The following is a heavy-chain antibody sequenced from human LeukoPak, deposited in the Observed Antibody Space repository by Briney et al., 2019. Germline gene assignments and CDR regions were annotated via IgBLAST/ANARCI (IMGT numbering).Heavy chain of an antibody. Sequence: SETLSLTCTVSGGSISSYYWNWIRQPPGKGLEWIAYISDIGSINYNPSPKSRVTISLDTSKNQFSLKLSSVTAADTAVYYCAGHHPRNTVDFWGQGTLVTVSS. D-gene: IGHD2/OR15-2a*01. V-gene: IGHV4-59*08. CDR1: GGSISSYY. J-gene: IGHJ4*02. CDR3: AGHHPRNTVDF. CDR2: ISDIGSI.